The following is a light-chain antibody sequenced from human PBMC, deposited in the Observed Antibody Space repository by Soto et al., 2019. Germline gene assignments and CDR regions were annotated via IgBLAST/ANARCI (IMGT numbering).Light chain of an antibody. J-gene: IGLJ2*01. Sequence: QSALTQPASVSGSPGQSITISCTGTSSDVGGYNYVSWYQQHPGKAPKLMIYYVSNRPSGVSNRFSGSKSGNTASLTISGLQAEDEADYYCRSYTSRSTVFGGGTKVTVL. CDR1: SSDVGGYNY. CDR2: YVS. CDR3: RSYTSRSTV. V-gene: IGLV2-14*01.